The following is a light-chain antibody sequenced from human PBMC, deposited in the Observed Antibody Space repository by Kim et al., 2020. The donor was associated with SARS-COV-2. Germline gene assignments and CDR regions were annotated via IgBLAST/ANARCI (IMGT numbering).Light chain of an antibody. J-gene: IGLJ3*02. V-gene: IGLV2-23*02. CDR1: SSDVGSYNL. CDR3: CSFAGSSTFLHWV. CDR2: EVN. Sequence: QSVLTQPASVSGSPGQSITISCTGTSSDVGSYNLVSWYQQHPGKAPKLMIYEVNKWPSGVSDRFSGSKSGNTASLTISGLQAEDEADYYCCSFAGSSTFLHWVFGGGTQLTVL.